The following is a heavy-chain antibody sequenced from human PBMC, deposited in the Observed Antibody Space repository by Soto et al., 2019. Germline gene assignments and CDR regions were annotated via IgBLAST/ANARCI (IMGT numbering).Heavy chain of an antibody. J-gene: IGHJ4*02. CDR1: GFKFSNYA. D-gene: IGHD2-15*01. V-gene: IGHV3-23*01. CDR2: ISATGGGT. CDR3: AKDRRAGANSAFYFDF. Sequence: PVGSLRLSCAASGFKFSNYAMSWVRQAPGKGLEWVSLISATGGGTYYADSVKGRFTISRDNSHNTLYLQVHSLTAEDTAVYYCAKDRRAGANSAFYFDFWGQGAQVTVSS.